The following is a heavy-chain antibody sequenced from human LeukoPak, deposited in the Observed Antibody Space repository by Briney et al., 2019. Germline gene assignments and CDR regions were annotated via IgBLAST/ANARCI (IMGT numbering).Heavy chain of an antibody. J-gene: IGHJ4*02. Sequence: PGGSLRLSCVGSGIIFSASHIHWVRQAPGKGLEGVALIRHDRGSKQYAASVKDRFTISRDNAKHTLFLQMDSLRAEDTAVYYCATYPHPSGGYDSWTYAPFDYWGQGTLVTVPA. CDR1: GIIFSASH. D-gene: IGHD3-10*01. V-gene: IGHV3-30*02. CDR2: IRHDRGSK. CDR3: ATYPHPSGGYDSWTYAPFDY.